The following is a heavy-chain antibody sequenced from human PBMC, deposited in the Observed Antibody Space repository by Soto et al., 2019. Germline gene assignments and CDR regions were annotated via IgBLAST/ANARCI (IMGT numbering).Heavy chain of an antibody. CDR3: ARPVEGHFDC. J-gene: IGHJ4*02. CDR1: GFRFSIYS. V-gene: IGHV3-48*02. Sequence: EVQLVESGGGLVQPGGSLRLSCAASGFRFSIYSMNWVRQAPGKGLEWSAYITGDTNRIKYAHPGKGRFTISRDNAKNSVYLQMSSLRDEVTAVFDCARPVEGHFDCWGQGTVVTVSS. D-gene: IGHD6-19*01. CDR2: ITGDTNRI.